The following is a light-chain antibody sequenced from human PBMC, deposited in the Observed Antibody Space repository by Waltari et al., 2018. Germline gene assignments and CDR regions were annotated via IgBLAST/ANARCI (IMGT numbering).Light chain of an antibody. V-gene: IGKV3-15*01. CDR2: GAS. Sequence: EIVMTQSPATLSGSPGERATLSGSASQSVSSNLAWYTQKPGQAPRLLIYGASTRATGIPARFSGSGSGTEFTLTISSMQSEDFAVYYCQQYNNWPPITFGQGTRLEIK. CDR3: QQYNNWPPIT. CDR1: QSVSSN. J-gene: IGKJ5*01.